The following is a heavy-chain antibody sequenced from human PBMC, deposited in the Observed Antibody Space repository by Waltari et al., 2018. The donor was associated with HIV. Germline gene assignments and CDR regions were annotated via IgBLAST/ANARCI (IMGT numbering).Heavy chain of an antibody. J-gene: IGHJ4*02. CDR2: MDGSGTKS. D-gene: IGHD3-22*01. CDR3: AKAFYEDTAYYYDF. Sequence: EVQLMESGGGLVQPGGSRRLSCAASGFAFVSYAITWVRQSPERGLEGVAAMDGSGTKSCYADSVKGRFTRSRDNSKNTVFLQMNSLRAADTAIYYCAKAFYEDTAYYYDFWGRGTRVTVSS. V-gene: IGHV3-23*01. CDR1: GFAFVSYA.